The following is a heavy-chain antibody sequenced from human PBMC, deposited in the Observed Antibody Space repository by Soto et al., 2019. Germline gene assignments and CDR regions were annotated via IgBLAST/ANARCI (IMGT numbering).Heavy chain of an antibody. CDR3: VRVGIVARPY. Sequence: LRLSCAVSGLTFSKFEMTWVRQAPGQGLEWVSSISSDGATIYYADSVKGRFTISRDNDKNLLYLQMNSLKGEDTATYYCVRVGIVARPYWGQGTPVTVSS. CDR2: ISSDGATI. D-gene: IGHD2-21*01. CDR1: GLTFSKFE. V-gene: IGHV3-48*03. J-gene: IGHJ4*02.